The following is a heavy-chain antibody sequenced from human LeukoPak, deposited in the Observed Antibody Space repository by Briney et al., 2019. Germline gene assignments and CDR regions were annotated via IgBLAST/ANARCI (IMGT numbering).Heavy chain of an antibody. D-gene: IGHD6-6*01. CDR3: ARERGSSSSRNINIDY. J-gene: IGHJ4*02. CDR2: INPNSGGT. CDR1: GYTFSGYY. Sequence: GASVQVSCKASGYTFSGYYMHWVRQAPGQGLEWAGWINPNSGGTNYAQKFQGRVTMTRDTSISTAYMELSRLRSDDTAVYYCARERGSSSSRNINIDYWGQGTLVTVSS. V-gene: IGHV1-2*02.